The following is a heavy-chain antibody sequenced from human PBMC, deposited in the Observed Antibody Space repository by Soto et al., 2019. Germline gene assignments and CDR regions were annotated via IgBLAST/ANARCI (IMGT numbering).Heavy chain of an antibody. CDR3: GRGRSGQIVVFY. Sequence: ASLKVSCKTSGYTFTGHYIHRVREAPEQGPEWMGEIGPESGATRYAQRFQGRVTMTRDMSITTVYVELNNLSPDDTAVYYCGRGRSGQIVVFYWGQRTPVTVYS. CDR2: IGPESGAT. V-gene: IGHV1-2*02. CDR1: GYTFTGHY. D-gene: IGHD1-26*01. J-gene: IGHJ4*02.